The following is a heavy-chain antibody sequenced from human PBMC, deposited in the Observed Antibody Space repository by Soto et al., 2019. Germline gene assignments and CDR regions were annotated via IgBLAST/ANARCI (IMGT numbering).Heavy chain of an antibody. J-gene: IGHJ4*02. D-gene: IGHD2-15*01. CDR2: INHSGIT. CDR1: GGSFRGYF. V-gene: IGHV4-34*01. Sequence: SETLSLTCAVYGGSFRGYFWGWILQPPLKGLEWIGEINHSGITSYSKSLGGRVNTSVDTPKNQFSLRLRSVTAADTAIYYCARRFCSDSYCSYFDYWGRGTLVTVSS. CDR3: ARRFCSDSYCSYFDY.